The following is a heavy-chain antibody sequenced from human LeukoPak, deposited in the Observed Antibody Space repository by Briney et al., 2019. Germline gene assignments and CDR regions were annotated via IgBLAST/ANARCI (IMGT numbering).Heavy chain of an antibody. V-gene: IGHV4-30-2*01. CDR2: ISHSGST. CDR1: GGSISSGGYS. CDR3: ARYSSTWPYWYFDL. J-gene: IGHJ2*01. D-gene: IGHD6-13*01. Sequence: EASETLSLTCAVSGGSISSGGYSWSWIRQLPGKGLEWIGYISHSGSTCYNPSLKSRVTISVDRSKNQFSLELTSVTAADTAVYYCARYSSTWPYWYFDLWGRGTLVTVSS.